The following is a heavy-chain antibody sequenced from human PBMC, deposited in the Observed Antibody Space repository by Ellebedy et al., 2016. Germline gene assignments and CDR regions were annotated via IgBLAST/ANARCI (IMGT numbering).Heavy chain of an antibody. CDR3: ARERFGATGPDAFDI. CDR2: IIPIFGTA. CDR1: GGTFSSYD. D-gene: IGHD1-26*01. V-gene: IGHV1-69*13. Sequence: ASVKVSCKASGGTFSSYDISWVRQAPGQGLERMGGIIPIFGTANYAQKFQGRVTITADESTSTAYMELSSLRSEDTAVYYCARERFGATGPDAFDIWGQGTMVTVSS. J-gene: IGHJ3*02.